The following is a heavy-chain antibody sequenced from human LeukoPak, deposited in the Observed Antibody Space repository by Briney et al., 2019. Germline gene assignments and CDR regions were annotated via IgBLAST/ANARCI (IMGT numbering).Heavy chain of an antibody. CDR3: AKVNYDFWSGYYTGAVGGFDY. CDR1: GFTFSNYA. D-gene: IGHD3-3*01. V-gene: IGHV3-23*01. Sequence: GGSLRLSCTASGFTFSNYAMSWVRQAPGRGLEWVPAIASSGGSTYYADSVKGRFTISRDNSKNTLYLQMNSLRAEDTAVYYCAKVNYDFWSGYYTGAVGGFDYWGQGTLVTVSS. CDR2: IASSGGST. J-gene: IGHJ4*02.